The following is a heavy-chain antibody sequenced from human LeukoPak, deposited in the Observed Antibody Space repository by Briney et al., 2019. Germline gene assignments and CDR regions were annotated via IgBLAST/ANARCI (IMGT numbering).Heavy chain of an antibody. CDR1: GGSISSSSYY. Sequence: SETLSLTCSVSGGSISSSSYYWGWIRQPPGKGLEWIGSIYYSGSTYYNPSLKSRVTVSVDTSKNQFSLKLSSVTAADTAVYYCARVESGRGSVTYYYYMDVWGKGTTVTVSS. V-gene: IGHV4-39*07. CDR3: ARVESGRGSVTYYYYMDV. CDR2: IYYSGST. J-gene: IGHJ6*03. D-gene: IGHD2-15*01.